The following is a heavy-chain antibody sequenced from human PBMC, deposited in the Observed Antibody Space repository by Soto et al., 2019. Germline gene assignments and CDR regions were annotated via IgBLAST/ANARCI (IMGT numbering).Heavy chain of an antibody. Sequence: SETLSLTCSVSGGSISSENYSWGWIRQSPGKGLEWIGYIYYSGSTNYSPSLKSRVTISVDTSKNQFSLKLSSVTAADTAVYYCARTNGTEKFDYWGQGTLVTVSS. V-gene: IGHV4-61*01. D-gene: IGHD1-1*01. CDR1: GGSISSENYS. CDR3: ARTNGTEKFDY. J-gene: IGHJ4*02. CDR2: IYYSGST.